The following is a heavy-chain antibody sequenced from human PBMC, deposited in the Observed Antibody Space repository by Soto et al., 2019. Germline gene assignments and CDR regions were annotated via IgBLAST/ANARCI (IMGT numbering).Heavy chain of an antibody. D-gene: IGHD3-10*01. CDR2: IIPIFGTA. CDR3: ARELFFRGAPVPKKGFDP. CDR1: GGTFSSYA. V-gene: IGHV1-69*06. J-gene: IGHJ5*02. Sequence: SVKVSCKASGGTFSSYAISWVRQAPGQGLEWMGGIIPIFGTANYAQKFQGRVTITADKSTSTAYMELSSLRSEDTAVYYCARELFFRGAPVPKKGFDPWGQGTLVTVSS.